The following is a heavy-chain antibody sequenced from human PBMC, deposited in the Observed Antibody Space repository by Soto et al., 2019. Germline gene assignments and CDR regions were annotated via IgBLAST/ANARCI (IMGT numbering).Heavy chain of an antibody. Sequence: GGSLRLSCAASGFTSRSFTMNWVRQAPGKGLEWVSTISSNSAYIYYTDALRGRFTISRDNAKNSLHLQMNSLRAEDTAVYYCTRDASRDSSARGWFDPWGPGTLVTVSS. CDR2: ISSNSAYI. V-gene: IGHV3-21*01. CDR3: TRDASRDSSARGWFDP. CDR1: GFTSRSFT. J-gene: IGHJ5*02. D-gene: IGHD6-13*01.